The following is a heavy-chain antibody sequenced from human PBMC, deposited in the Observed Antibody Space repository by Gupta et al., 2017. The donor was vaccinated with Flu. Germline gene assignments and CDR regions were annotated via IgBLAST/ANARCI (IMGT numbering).Heavy chain of an antibody. D-gene: IGHD1-26*01. CDR1: GFSLSTSGVG. Sequence: QITLKESGPTRVKPTQTLTLTCTFSGFSLSTSGVGVGWIRQPPGGALEWLALIYWDDDKRYNPSLRSRLTVYKDTSRNQVVLMMTNMDPVDTATYYCARRVGLTVGPSRNGGSFDYWGQGTLVPVSS. CDR3: ARRVGLTVGPSRNGGSFDY. CDR2: IYWDDDK. V-gene: IGHV2-5*02. J-gene: IGHJ4*02.